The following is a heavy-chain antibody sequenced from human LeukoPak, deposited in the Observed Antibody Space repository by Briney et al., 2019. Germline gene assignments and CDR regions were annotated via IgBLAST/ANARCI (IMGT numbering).Heavy chain of an antibody. V-gene: IGHV4-59*01. J-gene: IGHJ3*02. CDR1: GGSISSYY. CDR3: ARTIRAFDT. Sequence: SETLSLTCTVSGGSISSYYWSWIRQPPGKGLEWIGYIYYSGSTNYNPSLKSRVTISVDTSKNQFSLKLSSVTAADTAVYYCARTIRAFDTWGQGTMVTVSS. CDR2: IYYSGST.